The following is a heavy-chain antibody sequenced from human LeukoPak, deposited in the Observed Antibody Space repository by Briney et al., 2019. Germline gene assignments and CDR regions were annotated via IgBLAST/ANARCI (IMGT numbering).Heavy chain of an antibody. J-gene: IGHJ6*02. CDR3: ARDKGYSYGNYYYGMDV. V-gene: IGHV3-33*08. CDR1: GFTFNTYA. CDR2: IWYDGSNK. D-gene: IGHD5-18*01. Sequence: PGGSLRLSCAASGFTFNTYAMHWVRQAPGKGLEWVAVIWYDGSNKYYADSVKGRFTISRDNSKNTLYLQMNSLRAEDTAVYYCARDKGYSYGNYYYGMDVWGQGTTVTVSS.